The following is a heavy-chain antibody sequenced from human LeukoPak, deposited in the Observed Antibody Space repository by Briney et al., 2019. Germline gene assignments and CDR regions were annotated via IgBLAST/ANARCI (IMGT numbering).Heavy chain of an antibody. V-gene: IGHV3-53*01. J-gene: IGHJ4*02. CDR2: IYSGGST. D-gene: IGHD3-22*01. Sequence: GGSLRLSCAASGFTVSSNYMTWVRQAPGKGLEWVSVIYSGGSTHYADSVKGRFTISRDNSKNTLYLQMNSLRAEDTAVYYCARGTGSGYFQLYFDYWGQGTLVTVSS. CDR1: GFTVSSNY. CDR3: ARGTGSGYFQLYFDY.